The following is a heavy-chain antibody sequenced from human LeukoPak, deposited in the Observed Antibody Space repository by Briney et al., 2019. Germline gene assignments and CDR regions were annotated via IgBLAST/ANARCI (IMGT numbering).Heavy chain of an antibody. Sequence: PGGSLRLSCAASGVTFSSYGMHWVRQAPGKGLEWVAVIWYDGSNKYYADSVKGRFTISRDNSTNTLYLQINSLRAEDTAVYYCARGKCSIWNFDYWGQGTLVTVSS. CDR1: GVTFSSYG. CDR3: ARGKCSIWNFDY. V-gene: IGHV3-33*01. CDR2: IWYDGSNK. D-gene: IGHD6-13*01. J-gene: IGHJ4*02.